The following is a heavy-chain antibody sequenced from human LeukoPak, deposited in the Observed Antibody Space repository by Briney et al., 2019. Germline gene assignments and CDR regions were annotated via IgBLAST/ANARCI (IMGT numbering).Heavy chain of an antibody. D-gene: IGHD3-10*01. CDR3: ASHGSGTPWEYTGNNWFDP. V-gene: IGHV1-18*01. J-gene: IGHJ5*02. CDR2: ISAYNGNT. Sequence: ASVKVSCKASGCTFTSYGISWVRQAPGQGLEWMGWISAYNGNTNYAQKLQGRVTMTTDTSTSTAYMELRSLRSDDTAVYYCASHGSGTPWEYTGNNWFDPWGQGTLVTVSS. CDR1: GCTFTSYG.